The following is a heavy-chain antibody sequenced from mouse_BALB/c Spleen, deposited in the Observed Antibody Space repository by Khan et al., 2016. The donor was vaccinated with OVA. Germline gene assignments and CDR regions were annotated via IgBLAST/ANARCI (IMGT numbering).Heavy chain of an antibody. V-gene: IGHV3-2*02. J-gene: IGHJ4*01. Sequence: EVQLQESGPGLVKPSQSLSLTCTVTGYSITSDYAWDWIRQFPGNKLEWMGYISYGGSTSYNPSLKSRISITRDTSKNQFFLQLNSVTTEDTARYYCARKKYDGYAMDYWGQGTSVTVSS. CDR3: ARKKYDGYAMDY. CDR1: GYSITSDYA. D-gene: IGHD2-14*01. CDR2: ISYGGST.